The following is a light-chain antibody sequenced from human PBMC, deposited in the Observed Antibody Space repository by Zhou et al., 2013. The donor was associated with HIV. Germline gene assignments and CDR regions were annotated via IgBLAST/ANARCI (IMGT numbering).Light chain of an antibody. CDR1: QSISRF. CDR2: GAS. Sequence: DIQMTQSPSSLSASVGDRVTIPCRASQSISRFLNWYQQIPGTAPKLLIYGASSLPRGVPSRFSGSGSGTDFTLTITSLQPEDFATYYCQQANSFPYTFGQGTKLEI. CDR3: QQANSFPYT. V-gene: IGKV1-39*01. J-gene: IGKJ2*01.